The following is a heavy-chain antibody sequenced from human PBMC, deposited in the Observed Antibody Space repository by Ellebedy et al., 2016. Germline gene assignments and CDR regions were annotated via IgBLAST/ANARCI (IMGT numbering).Heavy chain of an antibody. J-gene: IGHJ4*02. CDR3: YYGHYSGY. V-gene: IGHV3-23*01. D-gene: IGHD4-17*01. Sequence: GESLKISXVASGFTFGNFFMSWVRQAPGGGLEWISTISGGGDTTVSADSVKGRFTISRDNFRNTLYLQMNSLRAADTAVYYCYYGHYSGYWGQGTLVTVSS. CDR1: GFTFGNFF. CDR2: ISGGGDTT.